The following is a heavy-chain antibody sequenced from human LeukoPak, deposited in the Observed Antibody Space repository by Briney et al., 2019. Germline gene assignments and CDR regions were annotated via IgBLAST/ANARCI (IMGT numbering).Heavy chain of an antibody. CDR2: ISAYNGNT. CDR1: GYTFTSYG. Sequence: ASVKVSCKASGYTFTSYGISWVRQAPGQGLEWMGWISAYNGNTHYAQKLQGRVTMTTDTSTSTVYMELRSLRSDDPAVCYCARGSPPRRNYDSRGYYSYYFDYWGQGTLVTVSS. CDR3: ARGSPPRRNYDSRGYYSYYFDY. D-gene: IGHD3-22*01. V-gene: IGHV1-18*01. J-gene: IGHJ4*02.